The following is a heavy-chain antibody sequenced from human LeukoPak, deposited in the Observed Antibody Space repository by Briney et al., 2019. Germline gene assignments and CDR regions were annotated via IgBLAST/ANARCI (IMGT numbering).Heavy chain of an antibody. D-gene: IGHD2-15*01. V-gene: IGHV3-30*04. CDR3: ARDAIGYCSGGSCYSGAFDI. CDR2: ISYDGSNK. J-gene: IGHJ3*02. CDR1: GFTFSSYA. Sequence: GGSLRLSCAASGFTFSSYAMHWVRQAPGKGLEWVAVISYDGSNKYYADSVKGRFTISRDNSKNTLYLQMNSLRAEDTAVYYCARDAIGYCSGGSCYSGAFDIWGQGTMVTVSS.